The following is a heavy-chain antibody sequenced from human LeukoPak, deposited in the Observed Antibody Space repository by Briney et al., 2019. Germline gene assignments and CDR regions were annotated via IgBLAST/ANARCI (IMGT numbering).Heavy chain of an antibody. V-gene: IGHV3-9*01. CDR2: ISWNSGSI. D-gene: IGHD3-10*01. CDR1: GFTFYDYA. J-gene: IGHJ4*02. Sequence: ALRLSCAASGFTFYDYAMHWVRQAPGKGLEWVSGISWNSGSIVYADSVKGRFTISRDNAKNSLYLQMNSLRAEDTALYYCAKDSHYYGSGSYLPPIDYWGQGTLVTVSS. CDR3: AKDSHYYGSGSYLPPIDY.